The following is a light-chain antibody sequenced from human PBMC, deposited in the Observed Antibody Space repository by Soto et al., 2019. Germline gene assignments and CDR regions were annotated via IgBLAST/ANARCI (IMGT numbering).Light chain of an antibody. Sequence: EIVLTQSPGTLSLSPGERATLSCRASQSVTSSYLAWYQQRPGQAPRVLLYAASSRATGIPDRFSGSGSGTDFTLTISRLESEDFAVYYCQQYCSSMWTFGQGTKVDIK. J-gene: IGKJ1*01. CDR2: AAS. CDR1: QSVTSSY. CDR3: QQYCSSMWT. V-gene: IGKV3-20*01.